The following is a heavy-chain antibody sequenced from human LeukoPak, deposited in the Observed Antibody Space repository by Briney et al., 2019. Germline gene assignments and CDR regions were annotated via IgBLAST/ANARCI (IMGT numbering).Heavy chain of an antibody. Sequence: GWISAYNGNTNYAQRLQSRVTMTTDTSTSTAYMELRSLRSDDTAVYYCARDYGDYLSYFDYWGQGTLVTVSS. V-gene: IGHV1-18*01. CDR2: ISAYNGNT. D-gene: IGHD4-17*01. CDR3: ARDYGDYLSYFDY. J-gene: IGHJ4*02.